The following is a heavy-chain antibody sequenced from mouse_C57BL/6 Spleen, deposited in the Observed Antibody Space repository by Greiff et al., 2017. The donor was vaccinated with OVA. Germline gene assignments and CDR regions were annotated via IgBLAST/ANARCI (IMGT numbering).Heavy chain of an antibody. CDR3: ARGPNYSNYVWFAY. Sequence: QVQLKQPGAELVMPGASVKLSCKASGYTFTSYWMHWVKQRPGQGLEWIGEIDPSDSYTNYNQKFKGKSTLTVDKSSSTAYMQLSSLTSEDSAVYYCARGPNYSNYVWFAYWGQGTLVTVSA. V-gene: IGHV1-69*01. CDR2: IDPSDSYT. J-gene: IGHJ3*01. CDR1: GYTFTSYW. D-gene: IGHD2-5*01.